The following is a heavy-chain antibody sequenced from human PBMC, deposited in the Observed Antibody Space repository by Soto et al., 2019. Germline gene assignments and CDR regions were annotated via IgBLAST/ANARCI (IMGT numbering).Heavy chain of an antibody. CDR3: ARHTPAISISDH. CDR2: IYYSGST. CDR1: GGSISSSSYY. D-gene: IGHD2-15*01. Sequence: SETLSLTCTVSGGSISSSSYYWGWIRQPPGKGLEWIGSIYYSGSTYYNPSLKRRVTISVDTSKNQFSLKLSSVTAADTAVYYCARHTPAISISDHWGQGTLVTVSS. J-gene: IGHJ4*02. V-gene: IGHV4-39*01.